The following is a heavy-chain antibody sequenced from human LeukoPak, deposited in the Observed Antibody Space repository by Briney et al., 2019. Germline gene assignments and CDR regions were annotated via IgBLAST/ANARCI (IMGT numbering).Heavy chain of an antibody. D-gene: IGHD3-3*01. J-gene: IGHJ4*02. CDR3: ARRYDGFDY. CDR2: ISYDGSNK. CDR1: GFTVSSIH. V-gene: IGHV3-30-3*01. Sequence: PGGSLRLSCAASGFTVSSIHMVWVRQAPGRGLEWVAVISYDGSNKYYADSVKGRFSISRDNSKNTLYLQMNSLRAEDTAVYYCARRYDGFDYWGQGTLVTVSS.